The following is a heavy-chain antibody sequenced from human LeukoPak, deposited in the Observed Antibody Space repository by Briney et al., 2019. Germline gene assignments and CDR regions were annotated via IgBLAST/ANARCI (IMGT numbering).Heavy chain of an antibody. V-gene: IGHV1-2*02. CDR1: GYTFTGYY. D-gene: IGHD7-27*01. CDR3: ARVAGDPAPYYFDY. J-gene: IGHJ4*02. CDR2: INPNSGGT. Sequence: ASVKVSCKASGYTFTGYYMHWVRQAPGQGLEWMGWINPNSGGTNYAQKFQGRVTMTRDTSISTAYMELSRLRSDDTAVYYCARVAGDPAPYYFDYWGQGTLVTVSS.